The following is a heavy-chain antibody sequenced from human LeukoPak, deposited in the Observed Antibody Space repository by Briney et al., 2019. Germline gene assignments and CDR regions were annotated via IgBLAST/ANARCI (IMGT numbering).Heavy chain of an antibody. CDR1: GASITTYY. D-gene: IGHD6-19*01. CDR2: ISYSRSS. V-gene: IGHV4-59*01. Sequence: PSETLSLTCTVSGASITTYYWSWIRQSPGKGLEWIGYISYSRSSNYNPSLKSRVTISVDTSKNQFSLKLTSVTAADTAVYYCTRGERLGLDSWGQGTLVTVS. J-gene: IGHJ4*02. CDR3: TRGERLGLDS.